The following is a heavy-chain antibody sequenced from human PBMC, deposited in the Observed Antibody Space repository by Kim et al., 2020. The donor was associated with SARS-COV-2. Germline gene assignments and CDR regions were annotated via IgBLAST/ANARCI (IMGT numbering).Heavy chain of an antibody. D-gene: IGHD4-17*01. Sequence: GGSLRLSCAASGFTFSSYGMHWVRQAPGKGLEWVAVISYDGSNKYYADSVKGRFTISRDNSKNTLYLQMNSLRAEDTAVYYCAKINTVTMGDFDYWGQGTLVTVSS. CDR2: ISYDGSNK. J-gene: IGHJ4*02. CDR3: AKINTVTMGDFDY. V-gene: IGHV3-30*18. CDR1: GFTFSSYG.